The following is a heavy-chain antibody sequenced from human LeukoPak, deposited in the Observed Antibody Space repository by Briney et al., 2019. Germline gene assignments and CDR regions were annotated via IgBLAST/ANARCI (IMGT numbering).Heavy chain of an antibody. Sequence: SVKVSCKASGGTFSSYAISWVRQAPGQGLEWMGGIIPIFGTANYAQKFQGRVTITADKSTSTAYMELSSLRSEDTAVYYCARDSVPYCGGDCYSPYWGQGTLVTVSS. V-gene: IGHV1-69*06. D-gene: IGHD2-21*02. CDR3: ARDSVPYCGGDCYSPY. J-gene: IGHJ4*02. CDR2: IIPIFGTA. CDR1: GGTFSSYA.